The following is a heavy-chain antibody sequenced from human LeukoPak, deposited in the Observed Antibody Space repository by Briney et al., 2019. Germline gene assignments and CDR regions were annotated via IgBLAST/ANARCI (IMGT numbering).Heavy chain of an antibody. V-gene: IGHV3-30*04. D-gene: IGHD3-9*01. Sequence: GGSPRLSCAASGFDFSIFALHWVRQAPGKGLEWVATISHNAHFTNYADSVKGRFTVSRDNSKNMLHLQMDSLRAKETAVYYCAREMRLPHNEILIDRRAFDIWGQGTMVTVSS. J-gene: IGHJ3*02. CDR1: GFDFSIFA. CDR3: AREMRLPHNEILIDRRAFDI. CDR2: ISHNAHFT.